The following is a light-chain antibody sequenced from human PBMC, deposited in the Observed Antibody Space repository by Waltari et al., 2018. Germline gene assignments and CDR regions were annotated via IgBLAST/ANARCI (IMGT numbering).Light chain of an antibody. J-gene: IGLJ3*02. CDR2: DAS. CDR3: QVWDSSSDQGV. CDR1: NIGSKG. Sequence: SYVLTQPPSLSVAPGQTARITCGGNNIGSKGVPWYQQKSGQPPVLVVYDASDRPAGILGRFSGSSSGNTATLTISRVEAGDEADYYCQVWDSSSDQGVFGGGTKLTVL. V-gene: IGLV3-21*02.